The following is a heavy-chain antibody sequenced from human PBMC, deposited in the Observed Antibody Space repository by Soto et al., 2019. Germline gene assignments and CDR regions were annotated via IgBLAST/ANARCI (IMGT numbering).Heavy chain of an antibody. CDR1: GFTFSSYA. CDR3: AKEGGLNLGYCSGGSCKFDY. CDR2: ISGSGGST. D-gene: IGHD2-15*01. J-gene: IGHJ4*02. Sequence: EVQLLESGGGSVQPGGSLRLSCAASGFTFSSYAMSWVRQAPGKGLEWVSAISGSGGSTYYADSVKGRFTISRDNSKNTLYLQMNSLRAEDTAVYYCAKEGGLNLGYCSGGSCKFDYWGQGTLVTVSS. V-gene: IGHV3-23*01.